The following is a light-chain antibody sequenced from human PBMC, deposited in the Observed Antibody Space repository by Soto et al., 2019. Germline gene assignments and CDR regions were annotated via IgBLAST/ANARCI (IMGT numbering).Light chain of an antibody. Sequence: EIVLTQSPATLSLSPGERATLSCRASQSVSNYLAWYQEKPGQAPRLLIYDASNMATAIPVRFSCSGSGTDSTLTSSSLEPEDFAVYYCLQRISWPRTFGQGTSLEI. CDR3: LQRISWPRT. CDR2: DAS. CDR1: QSVSNY. J-gene: IGKJ2*01. V-gene: IGKV3-11*01.